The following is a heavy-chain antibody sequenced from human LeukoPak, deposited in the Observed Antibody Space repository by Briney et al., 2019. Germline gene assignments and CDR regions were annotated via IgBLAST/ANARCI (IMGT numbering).Heavy chain of an antibody. CDR3: ARERSGQQLVPSALTHYYYYMDV. Sequence: SETLSLTCTVSGGSISSSNYYWGWIRQPPGKGLEWIGSIYYSGSTYYNPSLKSRVTISVDTSKNQFSLKLSSVTAADTAVYYCARERSGQQLVPSALTHYYYYMDVWGKGTTVTVSS. J-gene: IGHJ6*03. CDR2: IYYSGST. D-gene: IGHD6-13*01. CDR1: GGSISSSNYY. V-gene: IGHV4-39*07.